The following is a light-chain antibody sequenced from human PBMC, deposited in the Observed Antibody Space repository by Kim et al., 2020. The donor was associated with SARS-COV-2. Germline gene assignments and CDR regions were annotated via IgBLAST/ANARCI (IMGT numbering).Light chain of an antibody. CDR2: WAS. CDR3: QQYYSTPFT. Sequence: TLNLMSSPSVLSSPNEKNFLAWYQQRQGQPPKLLIYWASTRESGVPDRFSGSGSGTDFSLTISSLQAEDVAVYYCQQYYSTPFTFGPGTKVDIK. J-gene: IGKJ3*01. V-gene: IGKV4-1*01. CDR1: PSVLSSPNEKNF.